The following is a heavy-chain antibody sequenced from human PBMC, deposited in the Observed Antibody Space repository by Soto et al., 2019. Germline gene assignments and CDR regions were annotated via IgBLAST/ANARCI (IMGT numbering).Heavy chain of an antibody. J-gene: IGHJ3*02. Sequence: SHTCAVSDDSINALTNYWGSISQPPVEGLEWIGAISYGGTTYYNPSLERRLTISLDTSKNHFSLRLSSVTAADTAVYYCSRNRYDSVYYSVPGIDILVKGTMVIVSS. CDR3: SRNRYDSVYYSVPGIDI. V-gene: IGHV4-39*02. CDR1: DDSINALTNY. CDR2: ISYGGTT. D-gene: IGHD3-22*01.